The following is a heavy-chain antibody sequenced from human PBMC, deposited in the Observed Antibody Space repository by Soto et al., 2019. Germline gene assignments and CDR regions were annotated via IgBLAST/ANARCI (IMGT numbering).Heavy chain of an antibody. CDR1: GGSISSYY. D-gene: IGHD3-3*01. CDR3: GREAPYYDFWSVYPHTID. CDR2: IYYSGST. V-gene: IGHV4-59*01. Sequence: QVQLQESGPGLVKPSETLSLTCTVSGGSISSYYWSWIRQPPGKGLEWIGYIYYSGSTNYNPSLKSRVTISVDTSKNQFSLKLSSVTAADTAVYYCGREAPYYDFWSVYPHTIDCGQGTMVTVSS. J-gene: IGHJ4*02.